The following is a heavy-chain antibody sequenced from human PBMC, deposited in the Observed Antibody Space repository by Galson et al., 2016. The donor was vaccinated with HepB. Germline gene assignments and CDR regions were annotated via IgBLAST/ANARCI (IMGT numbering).Heavy chain of an antibody. CDR3: VRDGRAPGYCTSSTCRPYYYYGMDV. V-gene: IGHV4-61*02. CDR2: INTSGST. D-gene: IGHD2-2*01. J-gene: IGHJ6*04. CDR1: GGSISSGSYH. Sequence: LSLTCTVSGGSISSGSYHWSWVRQPAGKGLEWIGRINTSGSTNYNPSLKSRVTMSLDTSENQFSLKLGSVTAADTAVYYCVRDGRAPGYCTSSTCRPYYYYGMDVWGKGTTVSVSS.